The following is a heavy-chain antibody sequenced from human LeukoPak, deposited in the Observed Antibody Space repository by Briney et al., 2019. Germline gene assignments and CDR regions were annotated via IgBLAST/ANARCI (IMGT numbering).Heavy chain of an antibody. J-gene: IGHJ3*02. CDR1: GGSFTSHY. V-gene: IGHV4-59*11. CDR2: IYYSGTT. Sequence: SETLSLTCTVSGGSFTSHYWSWVRQPPGKRLEWIGYIYYSGTTDYNPSLKSRVTISVDTSKNQFSLKLSSVTAADTAVYYCARVSGGVYAFDIWGQGTMVTVSS. CDR3: ARVSGGVYAFDI. D-gene: IGHD2-8*02.